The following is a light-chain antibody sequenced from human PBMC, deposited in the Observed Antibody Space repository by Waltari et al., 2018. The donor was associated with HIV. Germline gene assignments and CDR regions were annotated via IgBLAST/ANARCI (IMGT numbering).Light chain of an antibody. V-gene: IGKV1-33*01. CDR1: QDISNY. J-gene: IGKJ3*01. Sequence: DIQMTQSPSSLSASVGYRFTITCQASQDISNYLNWYQQKPGKAPKLLIYDASNLQTGVPSRFSGSGSGTDFTFTISSLQPEDFATYYCQHYDNLLFTFGPGTKVDIK. CDR3: QHYDNLLFT. CDR2: DAS.